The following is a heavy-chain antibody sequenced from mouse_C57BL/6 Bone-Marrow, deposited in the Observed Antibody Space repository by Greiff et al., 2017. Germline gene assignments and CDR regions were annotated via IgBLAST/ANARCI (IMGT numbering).Heavy chain of an antibody. CDR3: ARGTSYYGRFDY. J-gene: IGHJ2*01. CDR2: INPSSGYT. Sequence: QVQLQQSGAELARPGASVKMSCKASGYTFTSYTMHWVKQRPGQGLEWIGYINPSSGYTKYNQKFKDKATLTADKSSSTAYMQLSSLTSEDSAVYYCARGTSYYGRFDYWGQGTTLTVSS. CDR1: GYTFTSYT. V-gene: IGHV1-4*01. D-gene: IGHD1-1*01.